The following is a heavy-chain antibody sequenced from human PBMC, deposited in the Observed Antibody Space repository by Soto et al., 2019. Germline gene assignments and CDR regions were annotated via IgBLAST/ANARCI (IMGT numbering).Heavy chain of an antibody. V-gene: IGHV1-18*01. CDR1: GFTFTNYA. Sequence: ASVKVSCKASGFTFTNYAITWVRQAPGQGLEWMGWISAYNGNTQYAQNLQGRVTMTTDTSTSTAYMELGSLTCDDTAVYFCARGPPFDYWGQGTLVTVSS. CDR2: ISAYNGNT. CDR3: ARGPPFDY. J-gene: IGHJ4*02.